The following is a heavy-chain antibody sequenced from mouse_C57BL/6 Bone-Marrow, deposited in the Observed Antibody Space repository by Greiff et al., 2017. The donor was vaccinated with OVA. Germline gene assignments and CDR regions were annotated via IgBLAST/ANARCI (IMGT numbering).Heavy chain of an antibody. D-gene: IGHD1-1*01. Sequence: QVQLQQSGAELVKPGASVKMSCKASGYTFTSYWITWVKQRPGQGLEWIGDIYPGSGSTNYNEKFKSKATLTVDTSSSTAYMQLSSLTSEDSAVYYCAIIYYYGSSYEDFDYWVQGTTLTVSS. V-gene: IGHV1-55*01. CDR3: AIIYYYGSSYEDFDY. CDR1: GYTFTSYW. J-gene: IGHJ2*01. CDR2: IYPGSGST.